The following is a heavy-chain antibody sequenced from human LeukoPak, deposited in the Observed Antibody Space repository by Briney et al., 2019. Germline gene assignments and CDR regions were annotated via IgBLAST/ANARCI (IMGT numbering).Heavy chain of an antibody. Sequence: PGGPLRLSCAASGFTFSSYWMQWLRQAPGKALVWVSRINSDGSSTSYADSVKGRFTISRDNAKNTLYLQMNSLRAEDTAVYYCAREREFGELFNYWGQGTLVTVSS. J-gene: IGHJ4*02. D-gene: IGHD3-10*01. CDR2: INSDGSST. V-gene: IGHV3-74*01. CDR1: GFTFSSYW. CDR3: AREREFGELFNY.